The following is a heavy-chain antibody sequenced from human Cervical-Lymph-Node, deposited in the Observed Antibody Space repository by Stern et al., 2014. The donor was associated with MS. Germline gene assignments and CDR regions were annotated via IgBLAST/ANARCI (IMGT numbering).Heavy chain of an antibody. CDR3: ARDRENKSPWPEYDFDY. Sequence: VQLVESGGGVVQPGRSLRLSCAASGFTFINYPMHWVRQAPGKGLEWLEVIAYDGGNKDYAESAKGRFTVSRDNSRNTLYLQMNSLRAEDTGIYYCARDRENKSPWPEYDFDYWGQGILVTVSS. J-gene: IGHJ4*02. D-gene: IGHD2/OR15-2a*01. V-gene: IGHV3-30*01. CDR1: GFTFINYP. CDR2: IAYDGGNK.